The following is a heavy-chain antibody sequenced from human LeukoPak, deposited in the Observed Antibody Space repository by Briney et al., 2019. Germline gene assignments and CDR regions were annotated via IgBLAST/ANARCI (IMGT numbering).Heavy chain of an antibody. V-gene: IGHV3-7*03. J-gene: IGHJ4*02. CDR1: GFTFSSYW. Sequence: GGSLRLSCEASGFTFSSYWMSWVRQAPGKGLEWVANIKQDGSEKYYVDSVKGRFTISRDNAKNSLYLQMNSLRAEDTAVYYCAREVGQWLAYFDYWGQGTLVTVSS. D-gene: IGHD6-19*01. CDR2: IKQDGSEK. CDR3: AREVGQWLAYFDY.